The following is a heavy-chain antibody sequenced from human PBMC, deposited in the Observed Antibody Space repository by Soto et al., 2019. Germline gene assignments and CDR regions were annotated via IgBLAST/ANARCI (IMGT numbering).Heavy chain of an antibody. D-gene: IGHD3-9*01. CDR1: GFRFSNYG. CDR3: VNFDWFEKIDY. Sequence: PGGSLRLSCSASGFRFSNYGMHWVRQAPGKGLEYISGINNYGDRTDYADSVKGRFTISRDNSKSTLYLQMSSLRPEDTAVYYCVNFDWFEKIDYWGQGTLVTVSS. CDR2: INNYGDRT. V-gene: IGHV3-64D*08. J-gene: IGHJ4*02.